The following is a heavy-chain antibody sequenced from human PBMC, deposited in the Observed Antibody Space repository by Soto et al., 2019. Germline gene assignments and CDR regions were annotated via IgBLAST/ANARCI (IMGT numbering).Heavy chain of an antibody. J-gene: IGHJ4*02. Sequence: QLQLQESGPGLVKPSETLSLTCAVSGGSITTGSYYWGWIRQFPGKGLEWIGSIYHGGNTYYKASLKSRVTISVDTSKNQFSLKLRSVTAADTAVYYCASHPQVSHLDYWGQGTLVTVSS. D-gene: IGHD6-6*01. CDR2: IYHGGNT. CDR3: ASHPQVSHLDY. V-gene: IGHV4-39*01. CDR1: GGSITTGSYY.